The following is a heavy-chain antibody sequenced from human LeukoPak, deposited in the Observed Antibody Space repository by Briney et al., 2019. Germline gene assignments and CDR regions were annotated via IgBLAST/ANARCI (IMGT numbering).Heavy chain of an antibody. CDR3: ARDLLGYSYISPFDY. CDR1: GFTFSSYW. V-gene: IGHV3-74*01. Sequence: PGGSLRLSCAASGFTFSSYWMHWVRQAPGKGLVWVSRINSDGSSTSYADSVKGRFTISRDNAKNTLYLQMNSLRAEDTAVYYCARDLLGYSYISPFDYWGQGTLVTVSS. D-gene: IGHD5-18*01. CDR2: INSDGSST. J-gene: IGHJ4*02.